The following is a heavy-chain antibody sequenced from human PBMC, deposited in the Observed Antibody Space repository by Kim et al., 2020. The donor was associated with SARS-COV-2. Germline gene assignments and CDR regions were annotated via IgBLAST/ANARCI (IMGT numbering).Heavy chain of an antibody. J-gene: IGHJ4*02. CDR1: GFTVSSNY. V-gene: IGHV3-53*01. CDR2: IYSGGGT. Sequence: GGSLRLSCVASGFTVSSNYMSWVRQAPGKGLEWVSVIYSGGGTYYADSVKGRFTISRDNSKNTLFLQMNSLRAEDTAVYYCERNGYSSGWYRNWGQGTLVTVAS. D-gene: IGHD6-19*01. CDR3: ERNGYSSGWYRN.